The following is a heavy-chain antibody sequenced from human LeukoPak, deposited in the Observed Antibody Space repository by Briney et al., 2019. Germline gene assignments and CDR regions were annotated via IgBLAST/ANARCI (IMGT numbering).Heavy chain of an antibody. D-gene: IGHD6-6*01. CDR2: IHPGNSDT. CDR1: GYSFTNYW. V-gene: IGHV5-51*01. CDR3: ARHVHWSFDL. Sequence: GESLKISCKASGYSFTNYWIGWVRRMPGKDLEWMGLIHPGNSDTRYSPSFRGQFTMSVDKFTSTAYLQWSSLKASDAAMYYCARHVHWSFDLWGRGTLVTVSS. J-gene: IGHJ2*01.